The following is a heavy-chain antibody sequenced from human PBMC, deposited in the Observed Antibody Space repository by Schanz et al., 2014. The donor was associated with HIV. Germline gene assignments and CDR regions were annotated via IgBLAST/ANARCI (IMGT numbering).Heavy chain of an antibody. CDR1: GYTFTGYY. Sequence: QVRLVQSGAEVKKPGASVKVSCKASGYTFTGYYMHWGRQAPGQGLEWMGWINPNSGGTNYAQKFQGRVTMTRDTSISTAYMELRRLRYDDTAVYYCAMGPDYYDSSAYYRVGLWYFDLWGRGTLVTVSS. V-gene: IGHV1-2*02. D-gene: IGHD3-22*01. CDR2: INPNSGGT. CDR3: AMGPDYYDSSAYYRVGLWYFDL. J-gene: IGHJ2*01.